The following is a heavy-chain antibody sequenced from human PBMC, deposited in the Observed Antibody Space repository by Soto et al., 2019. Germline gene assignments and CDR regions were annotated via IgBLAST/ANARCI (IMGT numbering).Heavy chain of an antibody. CDR1: GGSITTGSYY. D-gene: IGHD4-17*01. CDR3: ARRTTAVANYFDD. CDR2: IYHDGST. J-gene: IGHJ4*02. Sequence: SETLSLTCTVSGGSITTGSYYCGWIRQPPGKGLEWVASIYHDGSTYSSPSLKSRVTISVDTSKDQLSLKLTSLIATDTAVYYCARRTTAVANYFDDWGRGTQVTVSS. V-gene: IGHV4-39*01.